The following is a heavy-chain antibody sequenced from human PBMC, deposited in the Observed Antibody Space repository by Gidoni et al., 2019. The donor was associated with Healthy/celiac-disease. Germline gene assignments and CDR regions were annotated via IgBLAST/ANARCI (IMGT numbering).Heavy chain of an antibody. Sequence: QVQLVQSGAEVKKPEASVKVSCKASGHTFTGYYRHWVRQAPGQGLEWMGWINPNSGRTNSAQQVQGRVTMTRDTSISTADMELSRLISDYTAVYYCARFTVRGVNDYWGQGTRSPSPQ. CDR3: ARFTVRGVNDY. CDR1: GHTFTGYY. CDR2: INPNSGRT. D-gene: IGHD3-10*01. V-gene: IGHV1-2*02. J-gene: IGHJ4*02.